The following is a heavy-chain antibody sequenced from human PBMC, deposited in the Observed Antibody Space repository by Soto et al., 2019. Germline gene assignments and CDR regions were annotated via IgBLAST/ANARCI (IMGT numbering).Heavy chain of an antibody. CDR1: GYTFTSYG. J-gene: IGHJ4*02. CDR2: ISAYNGNT. CDR3: ARAARDYGDYVFDY. Sequence: ASVKVSCKASGYTFTSYGISWVRQAPGQGLEWMGWISAYNGNTSYAQKLQGRVTMTTDTSTSTAYMELRSLRSDDTAVYYCARAARDYGDYVFDYWGQGTLVTVSS. V-gene: IGHV1-18*04. D-gene: IGHD4-17*01.